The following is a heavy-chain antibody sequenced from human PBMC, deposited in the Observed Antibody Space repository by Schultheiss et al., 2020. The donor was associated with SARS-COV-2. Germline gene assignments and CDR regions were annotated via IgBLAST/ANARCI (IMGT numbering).Heavy chain of an antibody. J-gene: IGHJ4*02. CDR2: IYYSGST. CDR1: GGSISSGGYY. V-gene: IGHV4-31*03. Sequence: SETLSLTCTVSGGSISSGGYYWSWIRQHPGKGLEWIGYIYYSGSTYYNPSLKSRVTISVDTSKNQFSLKLSSVTAADTAVYYCARDRDGYNYFDYWGQGTLVTVSS. CDR3: ARDRDGYNYFDY. D-gene: IGHD5-24*01.